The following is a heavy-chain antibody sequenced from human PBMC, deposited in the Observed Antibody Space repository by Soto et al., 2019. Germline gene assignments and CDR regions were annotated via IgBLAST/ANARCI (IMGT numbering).Heavy chain of an antibody. D-gene: IGHD3-10*01. J-gene: IGHJ6*02. CDR3: AMVRGVIDAFPDYYYGMDV. CDR2: INPSGGST. V-gene: IGHV1-46*03. CDR1: GYTFTSYY. Sequence: ASVKVSCKASGYTFTSYYMHWVRQAPGQGLEWMGIINPSGGSTSYAQKFQGRVTMTRDTSTSTVYMELNSVTPEDTAVYYCAMVRGVIDAFPDYYYGMDVWGQGTTVTVSS.